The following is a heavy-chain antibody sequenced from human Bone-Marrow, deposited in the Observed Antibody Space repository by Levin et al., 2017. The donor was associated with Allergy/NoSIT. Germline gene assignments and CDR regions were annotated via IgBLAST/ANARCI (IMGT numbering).Heavy chain of an antibody. CDR2: IYLADSDT. CDR1: GYSFTSHW. CDR3: ARLGHCSGGCCYLNH. D-gene: IGHD2-15*01. Sequence: GESLKISCGGSGYSFTSHWIGWVRQMPGKGLEWMGIIYLADSDTRYSPSFQGQVTISADKSTGTAYLRWSSLRASDTAMYYCARLGHCSGGCCYLNHWGHGTLVTVSS. V-gene: IGHV5-51*01. J-gene: IGHJ5*02.